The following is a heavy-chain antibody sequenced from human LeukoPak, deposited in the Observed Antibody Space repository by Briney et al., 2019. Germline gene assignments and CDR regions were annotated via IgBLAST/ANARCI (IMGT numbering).Heavy chain of an antibody. CDR3: ARAPYSDSWYYLDY. J-gene: IGHJ4*02. CDR1: GGSISSGDYY. CDR2: IYYSGST. V-gene: IGHV4-30-4*08. D-gene: IGHD2-8*01. Sequence: PSETLSLTCTVSGGSISSGDYYWSWIRQPPGKGLEWIGYIYYSGSTYYNPSLKSRVTISVDTSKNQFSLKLSSVTAADTAVYYCARAPYSDSWYYLDYWGQGTLVTVSS.